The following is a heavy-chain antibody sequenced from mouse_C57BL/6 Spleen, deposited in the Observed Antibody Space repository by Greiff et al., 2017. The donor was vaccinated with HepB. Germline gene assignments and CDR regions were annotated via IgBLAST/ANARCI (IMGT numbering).Heavy chain of an antibody. CDR3: ARTPGDRGVFAY. V-gene: IGHV3-6*01. CDR1: GYSITSGYY. J-gene: IGHJ3*01. Sequence: DVQLQESGPGLVKPSQSLSLTCSVTGYSITSGYYWNWIRQFPGNKLEWMGYISYDGSNNYNPSLKNRISITRDTSKNQFFLKLNSVTTEDTATYYCARTPGDRGVFAYWGQGTLVTVSA. D-gene: IGHD3-3*01. CDR2: ISYDGSN.